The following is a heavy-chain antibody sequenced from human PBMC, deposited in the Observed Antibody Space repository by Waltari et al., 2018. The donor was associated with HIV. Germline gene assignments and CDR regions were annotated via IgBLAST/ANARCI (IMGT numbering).Heavy chain of an antibody. CDR3: ERDHRGNKLLYGMDV. V-gene: IGHV1-69*01. CDR1: GGRFRRYA. CDR2: INPAFGTA. Sequence: QVQLVPAGAEGMKPGSAVSGSVQVSGGRFRRYAIHWVRQAPRHGLEWIGGINPAFGTANNAERSQGRVTITADEYPSTAYMDLSSLRSEDTAVDFCERDHRGNKLLYGMDVWGQGTTVTV. J-gene: IGHJ6*02.